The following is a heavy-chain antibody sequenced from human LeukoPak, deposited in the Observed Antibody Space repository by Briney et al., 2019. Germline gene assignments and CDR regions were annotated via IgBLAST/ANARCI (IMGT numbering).Heavy chain of an antibody. CDR3: ARLIAVAGRNYYGMDV. V-gene: IGHV4-34*01. CDR1: GGSFSGYY. Sequence: KPSETLSLTCAVYGGSFSGYYWSWIRQPPGKGLEWIGEINHSGSTNYNPSLKSRVTISVDTSKNQFSLKLSSVTAADTAVYYCARLIAVAGRNYYGMDVWGQGTTVTVSS. D-gene: IGHD6-19*01. CDR2: INHSGST. J-gene: IGHJ6*02.